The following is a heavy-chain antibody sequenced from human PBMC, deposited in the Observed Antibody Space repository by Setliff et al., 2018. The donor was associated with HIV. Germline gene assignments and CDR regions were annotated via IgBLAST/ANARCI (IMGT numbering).Heavy chain of an antibody. CDR2: IIPIFGTP. D-gene: IGHD2-15*01. V-gene: IGHV1-69*13. CDR1: GDTFNSHA. CDR3: ARDSRDIVVVIAPEPEPYYYYGMDV. J-gene: IGHJ6*04. Sequence: SVKVSCKASGDTFNSHAISWVRQAPGQGLEWMRGIIPIFGTPNYAQKFKGRLTITADESTSTVYMELSSLRSEDTAVYYCARDSRDIVVVIAPEPEPYYYYGMDVWGEGTTVTVSS.